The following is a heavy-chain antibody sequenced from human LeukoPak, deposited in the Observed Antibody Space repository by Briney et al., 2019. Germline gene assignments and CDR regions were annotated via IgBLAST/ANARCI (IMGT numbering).Heavy chain of an antibody. J-gene: IGHJ5*02. D-gene: IGHD3-3*01. CDR2: IYHSGSM. Sequence: SETLSLTCTVSGGSINSSDYYWGWIRQPPGKGLEWIGSIYHSGSMYASLKSRVTISVDTSKNQFSLKLSSVTAADTAVYYCARDFARSYYDFWSGLNWFDPWGQGTLVTVSS. CDR3: ARDFARSYYDFWSGLNWFDP. V-gene: IGHV4-39*07. CDR1: GGSINSSDYY.